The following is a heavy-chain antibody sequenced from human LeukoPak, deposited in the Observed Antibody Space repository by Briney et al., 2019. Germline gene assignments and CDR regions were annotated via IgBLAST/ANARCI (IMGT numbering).Heavy chain of an antibody. Sequence: SETLSLTCAVYGGSFSGYYWSWIRQPPGKGLEWIGEINHSGSTNYNPSLKSRVTISADTSKNQFSLKLSSVTAADTAVYYCAMLRYYGSGSPKPIDYWGQGTLVTVSS. V-gene: IGHV4-34*01. D-gene: IGHD3-10*01. CDR1: GGSFSGYY. J-gene: IGHJ4*02. CDR2: INHSGST. CDR3: AMLRYYGSGSPKPIDY.